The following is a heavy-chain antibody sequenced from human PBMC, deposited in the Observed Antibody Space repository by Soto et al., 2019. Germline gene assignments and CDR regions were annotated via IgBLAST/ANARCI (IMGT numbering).Heavy chain of an antibody. CDR3: ARVVAVVRYYYYGMDV. CDR1: GYSVSSNSAA. J-gene: IGHJ6*02. D-gene: IGHD6-19*01. Sequence: SHTLSLTCAISGYSVSSNSAALNWIRQSPSRGLEWLGRTYYRSKWYNDYAVSVKSRITINPDTSKNQFSLQLNSVTPEDTAVYYCARVVAVVRYYYYGMDVWGQGTTVTVSS. V-gene: IGHV6-1*01. CDR2: TYYRSKWYN.